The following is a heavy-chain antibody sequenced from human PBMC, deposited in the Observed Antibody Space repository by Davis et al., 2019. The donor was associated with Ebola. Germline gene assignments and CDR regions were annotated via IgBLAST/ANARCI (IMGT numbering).Heavy chain of an antibody. J-gene: IGHJ4*02. CDR3: ARGRPFY. V-gene: IGHV4-34*01. CDR2: ISHSGST. Sequence: SETLSLTCTVSGGSISSYYWTWIRQSPGKGLEWIGEISHSGSTNYNPSLKSRVTISVDTSKNQFSLKLSSVTAADTAVYYCARGRPFYWGQGTLVTVSS. CDR1: GGSISSYY.